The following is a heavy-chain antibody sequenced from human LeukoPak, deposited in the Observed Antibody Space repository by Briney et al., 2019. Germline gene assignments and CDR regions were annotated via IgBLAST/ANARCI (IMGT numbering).Heavy chain of an antibody. CDR2: IRSKAYGGTT. CDR1: GFTFGDYA. D-gene: IGHD6-13*01. V-gene: IGHV3-49*04. J-gene: IGHJ5*02. CDR3: TRDRRFIAAAGTIWFDP. Sequence: PGGSLRLSCTASGFTFGDYAMSWVRQAPGKGLEWVGFIRSKAYGGTTEYAASVKGRFTISRDDSKSIAYLQMNSLKTEDTAVYYCTRDRRFIAAAGTIWFDPRGQGTLVTVSS.